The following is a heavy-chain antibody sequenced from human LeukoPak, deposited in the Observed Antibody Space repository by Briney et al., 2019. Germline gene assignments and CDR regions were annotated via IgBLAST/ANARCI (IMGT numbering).Heavy chain of an antibody. D-gene: IGHD3-9*01. J-gene: IGHJ4*02. CDR3: ARGTYDILTGFDY. CDR1: GFNFSSYG. Sequence: PGGSLRLSCAASGFNFSSYGMHWVRQAPGKGLEWVAFIRYDGSNKYYADSVKGRFTISRDNSKNTLYLQMNSLRAEDTAVYYCARGTYDILTGFDYWGQGTLVTVSS. V-gene: IGHV3-30*02. CDR2: IRYDGSNK.